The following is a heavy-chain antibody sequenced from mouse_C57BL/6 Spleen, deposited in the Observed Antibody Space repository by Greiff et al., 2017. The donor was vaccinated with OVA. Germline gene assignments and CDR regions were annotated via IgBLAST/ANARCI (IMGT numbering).Heavy chain of an antibody. CDR2: IHPNSGST. V-gene: IGHV1-64*01. J-gene: IGHJ3*01. CDR3: ARESPQLAWFAY. CDR1: GYTFTSYW. D-gene: IGHD4-1*02. Sequence: QVQLQQPGAELVKPGASVKLSCKASGYTFTSYWMHWVKQRPGQGLEWIGMIHPNSGSTNYNEKFKSKATLTVDKSSSTAYMQLSSLTSEDSAVYYWARESPQLAWFAYWGQGTLVTVSA.